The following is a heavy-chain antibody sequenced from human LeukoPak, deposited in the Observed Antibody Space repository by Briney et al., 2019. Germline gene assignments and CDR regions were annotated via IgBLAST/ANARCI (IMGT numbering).Heavy chain of an antibody. Sequence: PSETLSLTCTVSGGSISSFYWSWIRQPPGKGLEWIGYIYYSGNTNYNPSLKNRVTISVDTSKNQFSLKLSSVTAADTAVYYCARAYSGSYGRFDYWGQGTLDTVSS. CDR2: IYYSGNT. D-gene: IGHD1-26*01. CDR1: GGSISSFY. V-gene: IGHV4-59*01. CDR3: ARAYSGSYGRFDY. J-gene: IGHJ4*02.